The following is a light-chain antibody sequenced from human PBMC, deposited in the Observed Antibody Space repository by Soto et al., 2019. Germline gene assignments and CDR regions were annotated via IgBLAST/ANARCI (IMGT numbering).Light chain of an antibody. V-gene: IGLV2-23*02. Sequence: QSVLTQPASVSGSPGQSITISCTGTSSDVVIYDLVFWYQQYPGKAPKLLIFEVTKRPSGVSDRFSGSKSGNTASLTISWLLAEDEAVYYCCAYAGNTIFYVFGTGTKVTVL. CDR2: EVT. J-gene: IGLJ1*01. CDR1: SSDVVIYDL. CDR3: CAYAGNTIFYV.